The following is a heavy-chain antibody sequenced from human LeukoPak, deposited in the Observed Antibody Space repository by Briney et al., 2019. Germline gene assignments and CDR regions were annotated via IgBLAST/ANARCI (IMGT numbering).Heavy chain of an antibody. CDR3: ARLKADFWSGRVYVKFDY. J-gene: IGHJ4*02. CDR2: INHSGST. CDR1: GRSFSGYF. Sequence: SETLSLTCGVYGRSFSGYFWTWIRQTPGKGLEWIGEINHSGSTNYNPSLKSRVTISVDTSKNQFSLKLSSVTAADTAVYYCARLKADFWSGRVYVKFDYWGQGTLVTVSS. V-gene: IGHV4-34*01. D-gene: IGHD3-3*01.